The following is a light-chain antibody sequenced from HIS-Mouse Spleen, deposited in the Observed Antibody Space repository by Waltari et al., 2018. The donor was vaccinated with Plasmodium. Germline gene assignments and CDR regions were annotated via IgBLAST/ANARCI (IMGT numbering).Light chain of an antibody. CDR2: EVS. CDR1: RHAVGGYNY. Sequence: QSALTQPPSASGSPGQSVTIPCTGTRHAVGGYNYVSWYQQHPGKAPKLMIYEVSKRPSGVPDRFSGSKSGNTASLTVSGLQAEDEADYYCSSYAGSNNLVFGGGTKLTVL. J-gene: IGLJ2*01. V-gene: IGLV2-8*01. CDR3: SSYAGSNNLV.